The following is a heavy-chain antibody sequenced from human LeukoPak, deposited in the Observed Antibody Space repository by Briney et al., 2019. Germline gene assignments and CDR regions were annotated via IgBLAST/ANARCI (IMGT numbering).Heavy chain of an antibody. J-gene: IGHJ6*02. V-gene: IGHV1-2*02. Sequence: ASVKVSCKASGYTFTRYYMHWVRQAPGQGLEWMGWINPNSGGTNYAQKSQGRVTMTRDKLLSTAYMELSRLRSDDTAVYYCAREGAAAGYYYYYGMDVWGQGTTVTVSS. CDR2: INPNSGGT. CDR1: GYTFTRYY. D-gene: IGHD6-13*01. CDR3: AREGAAAGYYYYYGMDV.